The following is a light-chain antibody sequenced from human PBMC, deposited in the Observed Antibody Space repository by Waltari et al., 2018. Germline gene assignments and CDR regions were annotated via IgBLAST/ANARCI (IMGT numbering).Light chain of an antibody. J-gene: IGLJ3*02. V-gene: IGLV2-14*03. CDR1: NNDVGAYNT. CDR2: DVN. CDR3: TSFRSGASWV. Sequence: QSALTQPASVSGSPGQSIIISCAGTNNDVGAYNTVSWFQHPPGTPPKLIIHDVNKRPSGVSSRFSASKSDNTASLTISGLQAEDEANYYCTSFRSGASWVFGGGTTLTVL.